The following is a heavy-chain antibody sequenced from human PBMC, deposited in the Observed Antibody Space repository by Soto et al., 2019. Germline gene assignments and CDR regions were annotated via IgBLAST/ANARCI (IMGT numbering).Heavy chain of an antibody. CDR2: ISWNSGSI. D-gene: IGHD2-15*01. Sequence: EVQLVESGGGLVQPGRSLRLSCAASGFTFDDYAMHWVRQAPGTGLEWVSGISWNSGSIGYADSVKGRFTISRDNAKNSLYLQMNSLRAEDTALYYCAKGARGYCSGGSCYSMDYWGQGTLVTVSS. CDR1: GFTFDDYA. J-gene: IGHJ4*02. CDR3: AKGARGYCSGGSCYSMDY. V-gene: IGHV3-9*01.